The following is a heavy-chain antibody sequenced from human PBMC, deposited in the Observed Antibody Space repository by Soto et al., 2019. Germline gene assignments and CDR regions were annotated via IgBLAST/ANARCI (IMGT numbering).Heavy chain of an antibody. CDR2: IYYSGST. D-gene: IGHD3-22*01. J-gene: IGHJ4*02. V-gene: IGHV4-39*02. CDR1: GGSMSSSSYY. Sequence: SQTLSLTCTVSGGSMSSSSYYLGWIRQPPGKGLEWIGSIYYSGSTYYNPSLKSRVTISVDTSKNHFSLKLSSVTAADTAVYYCARGRRGSSGYQIDYWGQGTLVTVSS. CDR3: ARGRRGSSGYQIDY.